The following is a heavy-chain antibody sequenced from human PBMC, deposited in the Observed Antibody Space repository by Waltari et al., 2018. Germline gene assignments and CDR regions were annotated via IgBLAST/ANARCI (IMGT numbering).Heavy chain of an antibody. CDR2: INNDGLII. V-gene: IGHV3-74*02. J-gene: IGHJ4*02. D-gene: IGHD3-10*01. CDR3: VRGMGDY. CDR1: GLIFSNFW. Sequence: EVHLVESGGGLVQPGGSLRLSCTPSGLIFSNFWMAWVRQAPGQGPEWVSHINNDGLIINYADAVKGRFTVSRDNAKNTLYLQMNSLRAEDTAVYYCVRGMGDYWGQGTLVTVSS.